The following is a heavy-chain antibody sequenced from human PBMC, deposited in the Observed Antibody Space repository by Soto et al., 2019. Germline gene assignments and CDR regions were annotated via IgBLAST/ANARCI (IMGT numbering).Heavy chain of an antibody. CDR2: IIPIFGTI. CDR1: GGTFNGFA. CDR3: AIPVETALVSVFYAMDV. D-gene: IGHD5-18*01. Sequence: QVQLVQSGAEVKKPGSSVKVSCKASGGTFNGFAISWVRQAPGQGLEWMGGIIPIFGTIDYAEKFQDRVTITADASTRTAYMELSSLRSEDTGVYYCAIPVETALVSVFYAMDVWGQGTAVTVSS. V-gene: IGHV1-69*01. J-gene: IGHJ6*02.